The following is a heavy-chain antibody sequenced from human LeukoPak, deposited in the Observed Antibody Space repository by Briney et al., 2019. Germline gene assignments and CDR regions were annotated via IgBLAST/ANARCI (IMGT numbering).Heavy chain of an antibody. CDR1: GFTFSSHS. Sequence: GGSLRLSCAASGFTFSSHSMNWVRQAPGKGLEWVSYISSSSSTIYYADSVKGRFTISRDNAKNSLYLQMNSLRAEDTAVYYCARGWWFGELLSSESYYLDYWGQGTLVTVSS. J-gene: IGHJ4*02. CDR3: ARGWWFGELLSSESYYLDY. V-gene: IGHV3-48*01. D-gene: IGHD3-10*01. CDR2: ISSSSSTI.